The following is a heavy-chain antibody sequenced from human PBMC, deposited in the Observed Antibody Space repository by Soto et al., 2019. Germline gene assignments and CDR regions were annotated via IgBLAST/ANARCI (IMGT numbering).Heavy chain of an antibody. Sequence: GGSLRLSCAASGFTFSSYSMNWVRQAPGKGLEWVSSISSSSSYIYYADSVKGRFTISRDNAKNSLYLQMNSLRAEDTAVYYCASFPTSYSSSWYVVWFDPWGQGTLVTVYS. CDR1: GFTFSSYS. D-gene: IGHD6-13*01. CDR3: ASFPTSYSSSWYVVWFDP. J-gene: IGHJ5*02. CDR2: ISSSSSYI. V-gene: IGHV3-21*01.